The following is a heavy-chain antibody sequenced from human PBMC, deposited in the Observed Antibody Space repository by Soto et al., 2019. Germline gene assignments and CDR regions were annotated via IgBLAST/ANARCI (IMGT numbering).Heavy chain of an antibody. V-gene: IGHV1-18*01. CDR3: ARENPDYFDY. CDR1: GYTFTSYG. J-gene: IGHJ4*02. Sequence: ASVKVSWKASGYTFTSYGISWVRQAPGQGLEWMGWISAYNGNTNYAQKLQGRVTMTTDTSTSTAYMELRSLRFDDTSVYYCARENPDYFDYWGQGTLVTVSS. CDR2: ISAYNGNT.